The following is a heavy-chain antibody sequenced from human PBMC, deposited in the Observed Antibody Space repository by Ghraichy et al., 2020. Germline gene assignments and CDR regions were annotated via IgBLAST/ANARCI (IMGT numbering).Heavy chain of an antibody. V-gene: IGHV4-59*01. Sequence: SETLSLTCTVSGGSISSYYWSWIRQPPGKGLEWIGYIYYSGSTNYNPSLKSRVTISVDTSKSQFSLRLSSVTAADTAVYYCAGGGQTTVHYWGQGTLVTVSS. CDR2: IYYSGST. CDR1: GGSISSYY. J-gene: IGHJ4*02. D-gene: IGHD4-11*01. CDR3: AGGGQTTVHY.